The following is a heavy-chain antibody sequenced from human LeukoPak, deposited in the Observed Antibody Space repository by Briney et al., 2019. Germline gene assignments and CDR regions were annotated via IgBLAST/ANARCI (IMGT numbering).Heavy chain of an antibody. V-gene: IGHV3-7*01. CDR2: IKTDASEK. CDR3: ATYSTRNAREFQS. Sequence: GGSLRLSCETSGFIFSNCWMTWVRQAPGKGLEWVANIKTDASEKYYADSVKGRFTISRDNAKMSLYLQMNSLRVEDAAVYYCATYSTRNAREFQSWGQGTLVTVSS. D-gene: IGHD4-11*01. CDR1: GFIFSNCW. J-gene: IGHJ1*01.